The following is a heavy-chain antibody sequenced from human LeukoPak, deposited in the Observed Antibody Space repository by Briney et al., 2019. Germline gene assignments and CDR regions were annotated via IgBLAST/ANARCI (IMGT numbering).Heavy chain of an antibody. CDR2: IYTSSIT. CDR3: ARGLGYSGYDSFFGYYYYMDV. V-gene: IGHV4-61*02. J-gene: IGHJ6*03. CDR1: GVSISSVSYY. D-gene: IGHD5-12*01. Sequence: SETLSLTCTVSGVSISSVSYYWNWIRQPAGKGLELISRIYTSSITNYNPSLKSLVTISVDTSKNQFSLKLSSVTAADTAVYYCARGLGYSGYDSFFGYYYYMDVWGKGTTVTVSS.